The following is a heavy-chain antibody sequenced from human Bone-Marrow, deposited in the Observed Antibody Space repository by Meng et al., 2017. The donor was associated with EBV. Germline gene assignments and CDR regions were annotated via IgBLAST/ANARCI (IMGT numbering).Heavy chain of an antibody. V-gene: IGHV4-61*01. CDR3: AKSRSSTPGIVDD. CDR2: IYDTGTT. Sequence: VQRQESGPGLWKPSETLSLTCVVSGVSVNSGTYHWSWIRQSPGKGLEWIGYIYDTGTTIYNPSLNSRVTILLETSKNQFSLRLHSVTTADTAVYYCAKSRSSTPGIVDDWGQGTLVTVSS. J-gene: IGHJ4*02. D-gene: IGHD3-10*01. CDR1: GVSVNSGTYH.